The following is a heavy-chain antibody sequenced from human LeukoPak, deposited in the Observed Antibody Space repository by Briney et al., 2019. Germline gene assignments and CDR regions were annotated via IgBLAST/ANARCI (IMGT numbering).Heavy chain of an antibody. CDR1: GGSISNFY. CDR3: ARGGLGGITAYSNYLFDY. Sequence: PSETLSLTCTVSGGSISNFYWSWIRQPPGEGLEWIGYIYYSGCTNYNPSLKGRVTISIDTSKNHFSLNLTSVTAADTAVYYCARGGLGGITAYSNYLFDYWGQGTLVTVSS. J-gene: IGHJ4*02. CDR2: IYYSGCT. D-gene: IGHD4-11*01. V-gene: IGHV4-59*08.